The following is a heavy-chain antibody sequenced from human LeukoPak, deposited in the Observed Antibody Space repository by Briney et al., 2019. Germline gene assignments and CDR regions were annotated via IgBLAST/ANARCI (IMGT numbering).Heavy chain of an antibody. D-gene: IGHD2-2*02. CDR1: GYTFTNYY. CDR2: INPSGGST. CDR3: ARGGIVVVPAAIRWGMDV. Sequence: VASVKVSCKASGYTFTNYYMHWVRQAPGQGLDWMGIINPSGGSTNFAQRFQGRVTMTRDTSTSTVYMELSSLRSEDTAVYYCARGGIVVVPAAIRWGMDVWGQGTTVNVSS. J-gene: IGHJ6*02. V-gene: IGHV1-46*01.